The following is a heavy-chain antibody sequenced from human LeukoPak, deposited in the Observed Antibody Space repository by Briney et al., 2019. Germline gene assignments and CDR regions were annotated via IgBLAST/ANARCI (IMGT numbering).Heavy chain of an antibody. CDR2: INHSGST. Sequence: SETLSLTCAVYGGSSSGYYWSWIRQPPGKGLEWIGEINHSGSTNYNPSLKSRVTISVDTSKNQFSLKLSSVTAADTAVYYCARYYGGNSPPYYYYYGMDVWGQGTTVTVSS. D-gene: IGHD4-23*01. CDR3: ARYYGGNSPPYYYYYGMDV. J-gene: IGHJ6*02. CDR1: GGSSSGYY. V-gene: IGHV4-34*01.